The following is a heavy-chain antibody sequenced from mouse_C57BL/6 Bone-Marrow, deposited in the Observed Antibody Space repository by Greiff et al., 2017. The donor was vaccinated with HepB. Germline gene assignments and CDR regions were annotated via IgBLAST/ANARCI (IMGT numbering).Heavy chain of an antibody. V-gene: IGHV1-55*01. CDR1: GYTFTSYW. CDR2: IYPGSGST. Sequence: QVQLKQPGAELVKPGASVKMSCKASGYTFTSYWITWVKQRPGQGLEWIGDIYPGSGSTNYNEKFKSKATLTVDTSSSTAYMQLSSLTSEDSPVYYCARGWLRRRTWFAYWGQGTLVTVSA. CDR3: ARGWLRRRTWFAY. J-gene: IGHJ3*01. D-gene: IGHD2-2*01.